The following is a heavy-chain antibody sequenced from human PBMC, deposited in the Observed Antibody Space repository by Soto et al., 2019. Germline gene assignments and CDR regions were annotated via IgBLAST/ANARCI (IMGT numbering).Heavy chain of an antibody. CDR1: GFTFSSYG. J-gene: IGHJ4*02. CDR2: ISYYGSNK. D-gene: IGHD3-22*01. Sequence: AGSLSLSCPASGFTFSSYGMHWVRQAPGKGLEWVAVISYYGSNKYYADSVNGRFTISRDNSKNTLNLQMNSPRAEDTAVYYCAKSPVWCLLNYWGQLTLATVSP. CDR3: AKSPVWCLLNY. V-gene: IGHV3-30*18.